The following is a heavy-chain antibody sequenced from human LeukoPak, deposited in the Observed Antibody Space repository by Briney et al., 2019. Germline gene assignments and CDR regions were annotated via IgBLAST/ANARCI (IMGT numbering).Heavy chain of an antibody. D-gene: IGHD5-12*01. CDR2: TYYRSKWYN. J-gene: IGHJ4*02. CDR3: ARATPVATEGDYFDY. CDR1: GDSVSSNSAA. V-gene: IGHV6-1*01. Sequence: SQTLSLTCAISGDSVSSNSAAWNWIRQSPSRGLEWLGRTYYRSKWYNDYAVSLKSRITINPDTSKNQFSLQLNSVTPEDTAVYYCARATPVATEGDYFDYWGQGTLVTVSS.